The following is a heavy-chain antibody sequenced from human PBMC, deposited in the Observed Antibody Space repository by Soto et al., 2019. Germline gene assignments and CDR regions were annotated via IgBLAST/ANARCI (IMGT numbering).Heavy chain of an antibody. CDR3: ARNLVVATAIPDY. CDR2: ISRSSNT. V-gene: IGHV3-11*06. J-gene: IGHJ4*02. Sequence: GGSLRLSCAASGFTFSDYYMSWIRQAPGKGLEWVSYISRSSNTNYADSVKGRFTISRDNAKNSLYLQMNSLRAEDTAVYYCARNLVVATAIPDYWGQGTLVTVSS. D-gene: IGHD2-21*02. CDR1: GFTFSDYY.